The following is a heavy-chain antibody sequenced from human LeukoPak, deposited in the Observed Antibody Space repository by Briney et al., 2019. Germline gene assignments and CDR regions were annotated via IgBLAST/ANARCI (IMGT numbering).Heavy chain of an antibody. J-gene: IGHJ4*02. CDR3: AREGTYGDSEVFDY. CDR1: GGPISGGGYY. V-gene: IGHV4-31*03. CDR2: IYYSGNT. Sequence: SQTLSLTCTVSGGPISGGGYYWTWIRQHPGKGLERIGDIYYSGNTYYNPSLKSRVTISVDTSKNQFSLKLSSVTAADTAVYYCAREGTYGDSEVFDYWGQGTLVTVSS. D-gene: IGHD4-17*01.